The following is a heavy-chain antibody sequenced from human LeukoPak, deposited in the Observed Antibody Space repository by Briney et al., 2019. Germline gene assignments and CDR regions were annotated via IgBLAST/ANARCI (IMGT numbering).Heavy chain of an antibody. Sequence: GGSLRLSCAASGFTFSSYGMSWIRQAPGKGLEWVSAISGSGGSTYYADSVKGRFTISRDNSKNSLYLQMNSLRAKDTAVYYCARAHKKSVTMIVRNKRPFDYWGQGTLVTVSS. CDR2: ISGSGGST. D-gene: IGHD3-22*01. V-gene: IGHV3-23*01. CDR3: ARAHKKSVTMIVRNKRPFDY. CDR1: GFTFSSYG. J-gene: IGHJ4*02.